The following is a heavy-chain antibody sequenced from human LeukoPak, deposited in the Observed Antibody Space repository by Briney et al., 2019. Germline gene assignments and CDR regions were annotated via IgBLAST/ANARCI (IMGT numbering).Heavy chain of an antibody. J-gene: IGHJ4*02. CDR1: GFTFSSYS. D-gene: IGHD6-19*01. CDR3: ARGPGIAVAD. V-gene: IGHV3-21*01. Sequence: KTGGSLRLSCAASGFTFSSYSMNWVRQAPGKGLEWVSSISSSSSYIYYADSVKGRFTISRDNAKNSLYLQMNSLRAEDTAVYYCARGPGIAVADWGQGTLVTVSS. CDR2: ISSSSSYI.